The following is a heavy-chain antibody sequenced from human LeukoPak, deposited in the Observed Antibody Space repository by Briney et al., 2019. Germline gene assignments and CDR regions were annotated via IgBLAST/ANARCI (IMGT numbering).Heavy chain of an antibody. CDR1: GFTFSSYA. Sequence: GGSLRLSCAASGFTFSSYAMSWVRQAPGKGLEWVSAISGSGGSTYYADSVKGRFTISRDNSKNTLYLQMNSLRAEDAAVYYCAKDSQYSSGWYIDYWGQGTLVTVSS. V-gene: IGHV3-23*01. D-gene: IGHD6-19*01. J-gene: IGHJ4*02. CDR3: AKDSQYSSGWYIDY. CDR2: ISGSGGST.